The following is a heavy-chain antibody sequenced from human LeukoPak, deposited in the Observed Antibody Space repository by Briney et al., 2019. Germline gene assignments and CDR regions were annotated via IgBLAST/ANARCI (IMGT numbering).Heavy chain of an antibody. V-gene: IGHV3-64D*06. CDR2: IISNGDNT. CDR3: VRGTGY. J-gene: IGHJ4*02. Sequence: PGGSLRLSCSVSEFTFSTYVMHWVRQAPGKGLEYVSAIISNGDNTYYADSVKGRFTISRDNSKNTLYLQMSSLRADDTAVYYCVRGTGYWGQGTLVTVSS. CDR1: EFTFSTYV.